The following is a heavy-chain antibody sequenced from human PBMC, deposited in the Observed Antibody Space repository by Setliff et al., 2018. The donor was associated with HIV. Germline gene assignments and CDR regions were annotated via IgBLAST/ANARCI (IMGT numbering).Heavy chain of an antibody. CDR3: ARLRTAPAGRLYPPGY. CDR2: IYYTGST. CDR1: GGPIISSTFY. V-gene: IGHV4-39*01. J-gene: IGHJ4*02. D-gene: IGHD6-13*01. Sequence: PSETLSLTCAVSGGPIISSTFYWGWIRQPPGKGLEWIGTIYYTGSTYYNPSLKSRLTISVDTSKNQLSLRLTSVTATDTAVYYCARLRTAPAGRLYPPGYWGQGTLVTVSS.